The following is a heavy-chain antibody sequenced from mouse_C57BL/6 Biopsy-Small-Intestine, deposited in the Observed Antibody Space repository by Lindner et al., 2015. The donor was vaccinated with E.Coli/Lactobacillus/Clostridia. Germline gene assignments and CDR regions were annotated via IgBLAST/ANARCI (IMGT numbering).Heavy chain of an antibody. CDR3: ARRPFDY. Sequence: VQLQESGAEVMKPGASVKLSCKATGYTFTGYWIEWVKQRPGQGLEWIGEIDPSHIYTNYNQKFKDKATLTADKSSSTAYMQLSSLTSEDSAVYFCARRPFDYWGQGTTLTVSS. V-gene: IGHV1-69*02. CDR2: IDPSHIYT. CDR1: GYTFTGYW. J-gene: IGHJ2*01.